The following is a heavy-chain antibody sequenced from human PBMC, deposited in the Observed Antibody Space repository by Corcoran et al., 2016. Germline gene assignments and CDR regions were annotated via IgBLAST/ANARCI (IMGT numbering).Heavy chain of an antibody. CDR3: ARGGFGDPPRYYGMDV. D-gene: IGHD3-10*01. CDR1: GGSISSYY. CDR2: IYTSGST. Sequence: QVQLQESGPGLVKPSETLSLTCTVSGGSISSYYWSWIRQPAGKGLEWVGRIYTSGSTNYNPSLKSRVTMSVDTSKNKFSLKLSSVTAADTAVYYCARGGFGDPPRYYGMDVWGQGTTVTVSS. V-gene: IGHV4-4*07. J-gene: IGHJ6*02.